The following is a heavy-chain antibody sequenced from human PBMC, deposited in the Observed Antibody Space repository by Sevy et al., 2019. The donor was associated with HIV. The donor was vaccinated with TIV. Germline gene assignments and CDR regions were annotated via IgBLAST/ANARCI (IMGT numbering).Heavy chain of an antibody. CDR3: ARVGEGCSSTSCYARYYYYHYMDV. CDR2: ISSSSSYI. CDR1: GFTFSSYS. J-gene: IGHJ6*03. V-gene: IGHV3-21*01. Sequence: GGSLRLSCAASGFTFSSYSMNWVRQAPGKGLEWVSSISSSSSYIYYADSVKGRFTISRDNAKNSLYLQMNSLRAEDTAVYYCARVGEGCSSTSCYARYYYYHYMDVWGKGTTVTVSS. D-gene: IGHD2-2*01.